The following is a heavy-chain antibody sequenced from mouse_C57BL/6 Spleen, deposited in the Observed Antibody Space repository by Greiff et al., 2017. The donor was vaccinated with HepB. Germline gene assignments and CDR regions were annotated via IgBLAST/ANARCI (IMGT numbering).Heavy chain of an antibody. D-gene: IGHD2-5*01. V-gene: IGHV1-15*01. CDR3: TRYYSNHYYAMDY. CDR2: IDPETGGT. Sequence: VQLQQSGAELVRPGASVTLSCKASGYTFTDYEMHWVKQTPVHGLEWIGAIDPETGGTAYNQKFKGKAILTADKSSSTAYMELRSLTSEDSAVYYCTRYYSNHYYAMDYWGQGTSVTVSS. J-gene: IGHJ4*01. CDR1: GYTFTDYE.